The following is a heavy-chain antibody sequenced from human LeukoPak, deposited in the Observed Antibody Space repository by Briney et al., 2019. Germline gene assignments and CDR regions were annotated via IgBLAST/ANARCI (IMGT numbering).Heavy chain of an antibody. J-gene: IGHJ3*02. V-gene: IGHV4-59*01. Sequence: SETLSLTCTVSGGSISSYYWSWIRQPPGKELEWIGYIYYSGSTNYNPSLKSRVTISVDTSKNQFSLKLSSVTAADTAVYYCARAQGITIFGVVTHAFDIWGQGTMVTVSS. D-gene: IGHD3-3*01. CDR2: IYYSGST. CDR1: GGSISSYY. CDR3: ARAQGITIFGVVTHAFDI.